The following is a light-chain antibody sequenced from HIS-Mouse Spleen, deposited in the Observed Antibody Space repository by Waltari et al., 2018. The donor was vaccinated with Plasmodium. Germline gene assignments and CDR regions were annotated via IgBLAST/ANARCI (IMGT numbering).Light chain of an antibody. CDR1: SSYVGGYNY. CDR2: EVS. J-gene: IGLJ2*01. CDR3: SSYTSSNVV. Sequence: QSALTQPAPVSGSPGQSITTPCTGTSSYVGGYNYVPWYQQHPGKAPKLMIYEVSNRPSGVSNRFSGSKSGNTASLTISGLQAEDEADYYCSSYTSSNVVFGGGTKLTVL. V-gene: IGLV2-14*01.